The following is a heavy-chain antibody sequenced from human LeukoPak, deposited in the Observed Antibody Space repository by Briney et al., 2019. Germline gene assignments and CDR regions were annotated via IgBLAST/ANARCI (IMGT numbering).Heavy chain of an antibody. CDR1: GYSFTSYW. Sequence: GESLRISCKGSGYSFTSYWISWVRQMPGKGLERMGRIDPSDSFNNYRPSLQGHVTISVDKSISTAYLQWSSLKASDTAMYYCARWGVKVSFDYWGQGTLVTVSS. D-gene: IGHD3-16*01. V-gene: IGHV5-10-1*01. J-gene: IGHJ4*02. CDR3: ARWGVKVSFDY. CDR2: IDPSDSFN.